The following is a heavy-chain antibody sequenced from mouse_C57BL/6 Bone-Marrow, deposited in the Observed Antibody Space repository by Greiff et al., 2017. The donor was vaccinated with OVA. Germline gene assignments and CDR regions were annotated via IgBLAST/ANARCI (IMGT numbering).Heavy chain of an antibody. CDR3: AREDDYDDGYYFDY. J-gene: IGHJ2*01. V-gene: IGHV5-4*01. Sequence: EVQVVESGGGLVKPGGSLKLSCAASGFTFSSYAMSWVRQTPEKRLEWVATISDGGSYTYYPDNVKGRFTISRDNAKNNLYLQMSHLKSEDTAMYYCAREDDYDDGYYFDYWGQGTTLTVSS. D-gene: IGHD2-4*01. CDR2: ISDGGSYT. CDR1: GFTFSSYA.